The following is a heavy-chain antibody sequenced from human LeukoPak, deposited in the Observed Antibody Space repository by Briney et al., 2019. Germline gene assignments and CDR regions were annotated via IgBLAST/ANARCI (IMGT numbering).Heavy chain of an antibody. CDR1: GFTFSSYA. V-gene: IGHV3-30-3*01. Sequence: GGSLRLFCAASGFTFSSYAMHWVRQVPDKGLEWVAVISSDGINHYYPDSVRGRFTISRDNSRNTLYLQMNSLRAEDTAVYYCARAYCGGDCYSGYYYYGMDVWGQGTTVTVSS. J-gene: IGHJ6*02. CDR2: ISSDGINH. CDR3: ARAYCGGDCYSGYYYYGMDV. D-gene: IGHD2-21*02.